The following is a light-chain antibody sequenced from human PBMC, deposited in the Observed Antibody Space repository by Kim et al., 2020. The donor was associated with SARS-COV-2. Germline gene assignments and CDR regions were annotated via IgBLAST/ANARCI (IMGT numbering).Light chain of an antibody. V-gene: IGLV1-40*01. CDR2: GNN. Sequence: QRVTISCTGSSSNIGTRYHVHWYQQLPGTAPNLLIYGNNNRPSGVPDRFSGSKSGTSASLAITGLQPEDEADYYCQSFDSALSGWVFGGGTKLTVL. CDR3: QSFDSALSGWV. J-gene: IGLJ3*02. CDR1: SSNIGTRYH.